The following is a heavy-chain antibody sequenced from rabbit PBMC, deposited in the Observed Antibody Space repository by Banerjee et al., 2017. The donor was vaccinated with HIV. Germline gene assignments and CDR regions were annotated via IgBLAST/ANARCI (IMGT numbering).Heavy chain of an antibody. Sequence: QEQLEESGGDLVKPEGSLTLTCTASGFSFTNKYVMCRVRQAPGKGLEWIACINTSTGNTVYANWAKGRFTISKTSSTTVTLQMTSLTAADTATYLCARSPDLADSSRLDLWGPGTLVTVS. V-gene: IGHV1S45*01. CDR2: INTSTGNT. D-gene: IGHD8-1*01. CDR3: ARSPDLADSSRLDL. CDR1: GFSFTNKYV. J-gene: IGHJ6*01.